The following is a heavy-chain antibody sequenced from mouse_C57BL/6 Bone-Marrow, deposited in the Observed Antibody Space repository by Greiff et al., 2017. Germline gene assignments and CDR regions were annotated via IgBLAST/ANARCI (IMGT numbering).Heavy chain of an antibody. CDR2: IYPGDGDT. CDR1: GYAFSSYW. Sequence: VQLQQSGAELVKPGASVKISCKASGYAFSSYWMNWVKQRPGKGLAWIGQIYPGDGDTNYNGKFKGKATLTADKSSSTAYMQLSSLTSEDSAVYFCARSSNYYGSSSYYFDYWGQGTTLTVSS. J-gene: IGHJ2*01. V-gene: IGHV1-80*01. D-gene: IGHD1-1*01. CDR3: ARSSNYYGSSSYYFDY.